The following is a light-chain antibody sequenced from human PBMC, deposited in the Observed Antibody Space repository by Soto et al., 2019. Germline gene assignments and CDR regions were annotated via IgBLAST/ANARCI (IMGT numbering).Light chain of an antibody. CDR1: NSDVGGYDF. V-gene: IGLV2-11*01. Sequence: QSALTQPRSESGSPGQSVTMSCIGSNSDVGGYDFVSWYQHHPGKVPKLLIYDVSKRPSGVPDRFSGSKSGNTASLTISGLQAEDEADYYCCSYGGNYNFRVFGGGTKLTVL. CDR2: DVS. CDR3: CSYGGNYNFRV. J-gene: IGLJ3*02.